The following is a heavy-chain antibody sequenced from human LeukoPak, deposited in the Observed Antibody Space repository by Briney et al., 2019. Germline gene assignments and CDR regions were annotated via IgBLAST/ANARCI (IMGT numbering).Heavy chain of an antibody. V-gene: IGHV3-21*01. CDR2: ISSSSSYI. D-gene: IGHD3-22*01. Sequence: GGSLRLSCAASGFTFSSYSMNWVRQAPGKGLEWVSSISSSSSYIYYADSVKGRFTISRDNAKNSLYLQMNSLRAEDTAVYYCAKSPLYYYDSSGYIDYWGQGTPVTVSS. J-gene: IGHJ4*02. CDR3: AKSPLYYYDSSGYIDY. CDR1: GFTFSSYS.